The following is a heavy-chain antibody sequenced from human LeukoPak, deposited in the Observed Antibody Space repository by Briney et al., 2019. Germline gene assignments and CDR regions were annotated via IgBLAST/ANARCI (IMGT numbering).Heavy chain of an antibody. D-gene: IGHD1-7*01. V-gene: IGHV3-48*03. Sequence: GGSLRLSCGASGFSITSYEVNWVRQAPGKGLEWVSHISSSGSTIWYADSVRGRFTISRDNAKNSLYLQMNSLRAEDTAVYYCARVELAPYYYYMDVWGKGTTVTVSS. CDR3: ARVELAPYYYYMDV. CDR1: GFSITSYE. CDR2: ISSSGSTI. J-gene: IGHJ6*03.